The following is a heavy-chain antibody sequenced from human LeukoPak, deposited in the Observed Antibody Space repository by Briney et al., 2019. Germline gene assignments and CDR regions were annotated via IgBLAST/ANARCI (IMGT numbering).Heavy chain of an antibody. V-gene: IGHV4-34*01. CDR1: GGSFSGYY. CDR2: INHSGST. J-gene: IGHJ3*02. D-gene: IGHD4-17*01. Sequence: SETLSLTCAVYGGSFSGYYWSWIRQPPGKGLEWIGEINHSGSTNYNPSLKSRVTISVDTSKNQFSLKLSSVTAADTAVYYCARDSFGDYGSDEAFDIWGQGTMVTVSS. CDR3: ARDSFGDYGSDEAFDI.